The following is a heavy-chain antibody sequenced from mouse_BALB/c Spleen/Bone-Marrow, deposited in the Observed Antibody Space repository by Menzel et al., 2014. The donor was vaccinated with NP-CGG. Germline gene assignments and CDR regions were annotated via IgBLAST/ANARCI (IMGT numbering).Heavy chain of an antibody. J-gene: IGHJ3*01. D-gene: IGHD2-2*01. Sequence: VKLVESGAELARPGASVKMSCKASGYTFDYYTVQWVKQRPGQGLEWIGYINPSSGYTNYNQKFKDKATLTADKSSSTAYMQLSSLTSEDSAVYYYAREVYGSWFAYWGQGTLVTVSA. CDR2: INPSSGYT. V-gene: IGHV1-4*01. CDR3: AREVYGSWFAY. CDR1: GYTFDYYT.